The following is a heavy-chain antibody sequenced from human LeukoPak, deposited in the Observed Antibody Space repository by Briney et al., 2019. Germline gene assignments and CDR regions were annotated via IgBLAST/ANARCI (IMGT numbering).Heavy chain of an antibody. CDR2: TYYRSKWYN. CDR3: AKSTGYHFDY. Sequence: PSQTLSLTCAISGDSVFSTSAAWSWIRQSPSRGLEWLGRTYYRSKWYNDYAVSVKSRITINPDTSKNQFSLQLNSVTPEDTAVYYCAKSTGYHFDYWGQGTLVTVSS. D-gene: IGHD5-12*01. CDR1: GDSVFSTSAA. J-gene: IGHJ4*02. V-gene: IGHV6-1*01.